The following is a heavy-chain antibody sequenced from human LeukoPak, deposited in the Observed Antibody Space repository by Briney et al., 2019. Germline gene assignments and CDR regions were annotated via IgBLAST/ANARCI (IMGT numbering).Heavy chain of an antibody. D-gene: IGHD3-10*01. Sequence: ASLKVSCKASGYTFISYGLTWVRQAPGQGLEWMGWISAYNGNTNYAQELQGRVTMSTDTSANTDYMELRSLRSDDTAVYYCARDGLWFPDYWGQGTLVTVSS. CDR2: ISAYNGNT. V-gene: IGHV1-18*01. CDR3: ARDGLWFPDY. J-gene: IGHJ4*02. CDR1: GYTFISYG.